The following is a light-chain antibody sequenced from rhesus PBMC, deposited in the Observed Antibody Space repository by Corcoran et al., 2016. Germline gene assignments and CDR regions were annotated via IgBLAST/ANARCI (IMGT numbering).Light chain of an antibody. CDR2: KAS. V-gene: IGKV1-22*01. CDR1: QDFGSW. CDR3: LQYNSSPYS. Sequence: DIQMTQSPSSLSASLGDKVTITCRASQDFGSWLAWYQQKPGKAPKLLIYKASRLQSGVPSRFSGSGSGTDFTLTISSLQPEDFATYYCLQYNSSPYSCGQGTKVEIK. J-gene: IGKJ2*01.